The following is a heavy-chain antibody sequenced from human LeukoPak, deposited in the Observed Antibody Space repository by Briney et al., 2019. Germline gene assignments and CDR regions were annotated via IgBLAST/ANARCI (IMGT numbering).Heavy chain of an antibody. J-gene: IGHJ4*02. D-gene: IGHD3-22*01. Sequence: SGGSLRLSCAASGFTFSSYGMHWVRQAPGKGLEWVSAISGSGGSTYYADSVKGRFTISRDNSKNTLYLQMNSLRAEDTAVYYCAKAHSPYYYDSSGYYGDYWGQGTLVTVSS. CDR3: AKAHSPYYYDSSGYYGDY. CDR2: ISGSGGST. CDR1: GFTFSSYG. V-gene: IGHV3-23*01.